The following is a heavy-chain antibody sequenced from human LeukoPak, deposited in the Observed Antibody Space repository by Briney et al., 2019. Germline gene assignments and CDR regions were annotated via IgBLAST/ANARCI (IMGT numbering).Heavy chain of an antibody. J-gene: IGHJ4*02. CDR2: ISTSGGDT. Sequence: PGTSLRLSCAASGFTFSSYWMSWVRQAPGKGLEWVSAISTSGGDTIYTDSVKDRFTISRDNSKNTLYLQMNSLRAEDTAIYYCAKGGNYAPLDYWGQGTLVTVSS. CDR3: AKGGNYAPLDY. CDR1: GFTFSSYW. V-gene: IGHV3-23*01. D-gene: IGHD1-7*01.